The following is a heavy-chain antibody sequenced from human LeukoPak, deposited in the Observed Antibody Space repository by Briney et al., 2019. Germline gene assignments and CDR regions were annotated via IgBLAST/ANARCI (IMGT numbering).Heavy chain of an antibody. CDR3: ARDKVSWYYDSSGYYYLDY. J-gene: IGHJ4*02. Sequence: GGSLRLSCAASGFTFSSYSMNWVRQAPGKGLEWVSSISSSSSYIYYADSVKGRFTISRDNAKNSLYLQMNSLRAEDTAVYYCARDKVSWYYDSSGYYYLDYWGQGTLVTVSS. D-gene: IGHD3-22*01. V-gene: IGHV3-21*01. CDR1: GFTFSSYS. CDR2: ISSSSSYI.